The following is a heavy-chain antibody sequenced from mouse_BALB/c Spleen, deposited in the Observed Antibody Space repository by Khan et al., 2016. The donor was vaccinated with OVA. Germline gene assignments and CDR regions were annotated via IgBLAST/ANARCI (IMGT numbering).Heavy chain of an antibody. CDR3: ARTPYGNVAY. CDR1: GFTFSTYA. CDR2: INSDGDYT. D-gene: IGHD2-1*01. V-gene: IGHV5-9-3*01. J-gene: IGHJ3*01. Sequence: EVQVEESGGGLVKPGGSLRLSCAASGFTFSTYAMSWVRQTPEKRLDWVATINSDGDYTYFPDNVTGRFTISRDYAKNTLYLQMTSLKSEDTAIYYCARTPYGNVAYWGQGTLVTVSA.